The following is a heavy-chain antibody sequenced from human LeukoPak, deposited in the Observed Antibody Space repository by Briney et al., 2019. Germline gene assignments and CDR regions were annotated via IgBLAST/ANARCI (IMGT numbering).Heavy chain of an antibody. V-gene: IGHV3-23*01. CDR1: GFTFNTYA. CDR2: VSTRGTTT. D-gene: IGHD3-22*01. Sequence: GGSLRLSCAASGFTFNTYAMTWVRQAPGKGLEWISAVSTRGTTTYYSDSVKGRFTISRDNSKNTLYLQMNSLRAEDTAVYYCAKGMDSSGTSFDYWGQGTLVTVSS. J-gene: IGHJ4*02. CDR3: AKGMDSSGTSFDY.